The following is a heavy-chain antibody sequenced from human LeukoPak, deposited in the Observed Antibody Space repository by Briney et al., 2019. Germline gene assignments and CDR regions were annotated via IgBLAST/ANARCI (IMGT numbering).Heavy chain of an antibody. CDR3: ARDNRRFWSGYPIPLDY. J-gene: IGHJ4*02. D-gene: IGHD3-3*01. V-gene: IGHV3-33*01. CDR2: IWYDGSNK. CDR1: GFTFSSYG. Sequence: GGSLRLSCAASGFTFSSYGMHWVRQAPGKGLEWVAVIWYDGSNKYYADSVKGRFTISRDNSKNTLYLQMNSLRAEDTAVYYCARDNRRFWSGYPIPLDYWGQGTLVTVSP.